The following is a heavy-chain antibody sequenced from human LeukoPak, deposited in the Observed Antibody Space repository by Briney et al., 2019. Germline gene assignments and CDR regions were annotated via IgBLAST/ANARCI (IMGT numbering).Heavy chain of an antibody. V-gene: IGHV1-69*13. CDR2: IIPIFGTE. J-gene: IGHJ4*02. CDR3: ARDRGYYGSGSFNSLDY. D-gene: IGHD3-10*01. CDR1: GGTFSSYA. Sequence: SVKVSCKASGGTFSSYAISWVRQAPGQGLEWMGGIIPIFGTENYAQKFQGRVTITADESTSTAYMGLSSLRSEDTAVYYCARDRGYYGSGSFNSLDYWGQGTLVTVSS.